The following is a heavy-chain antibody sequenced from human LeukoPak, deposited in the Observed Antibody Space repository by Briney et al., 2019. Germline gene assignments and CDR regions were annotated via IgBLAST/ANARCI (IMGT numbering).Heavy chain of an antibody. CDR2: IKGDGSST. CDR1: GFTFSSHW. Sequence: GGSLRLSCAASGFTFSSHWMHWVRQAPGKGLVWVSRIKGDGSSTSYADSVKGRLTISRDNAKNTVYLQMNSLKGEDTAVYYCARGIPNSYGKDYWGQGTLVTVSS. D-gene: IGHD3-16*01. J-gene: IGHJ4*02. V-gene: IGHV3-74*01. CDR3: ARGIPNSYGKDY.